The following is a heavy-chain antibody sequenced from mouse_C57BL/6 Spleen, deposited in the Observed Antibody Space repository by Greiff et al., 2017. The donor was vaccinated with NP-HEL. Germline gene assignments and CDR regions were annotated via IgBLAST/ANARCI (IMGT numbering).Heavy chain of an antibody. Sequence: QVQLQQSGAELVKPGASVKLSCKASGYTFTEYTIHWVKQRSGQGLEWIGWFYPGSGSIKYNEKFKDKATLTADKSSSTVYMELSRLTSEDSAVYCCARHEREDNRGSYSNYRYFDDWGTGTTVTVSS. J-gene: IGHJ1*03. V-gene: IGHV1-62-2*01. CDR3: ARHEREDNRGSYSNYRYFDD. D-gene: IGHD2-5*01. CDR1: GYTFTEYT. CDR2: FYPGSGSI.